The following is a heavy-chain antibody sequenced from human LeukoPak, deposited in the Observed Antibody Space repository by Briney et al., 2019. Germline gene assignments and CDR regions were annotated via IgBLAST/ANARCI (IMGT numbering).Heavy chain of an antibody. J-gene: IGHJ4*02. CDR2: ISGSASNT. D-gene: IGHD1-1*01. CDR1: GFSFSRYV. CDR3: AKDRERDFDY. V-gene: IGHV3-23*01. Sequence: PGGSLRLSCAASGFSFSRYVMSWVRQAPGKGLEWVSGISGSASNTNYADSVKGRFTISRDNSKNTLYLQMNSLRAEDTAVYYCAKDRERDFDYWGQGTLVTVSS.